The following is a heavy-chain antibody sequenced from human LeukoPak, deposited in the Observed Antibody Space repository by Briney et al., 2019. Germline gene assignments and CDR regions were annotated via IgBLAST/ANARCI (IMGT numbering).Heavy chain of an antibody. CDR1: GGSISSGGYY. CDR2: ISSSSSYT. D-gene: IGHD3-10*01. CDR3: ARDYYYGSGSSKYDY. V-gene: IGHV3-11*05. J-gene: IGHJ4*02. Sequence: LSLTCTVSGGSISSGGYYWSWIRQHPGKGLEWVSYISSSSSYTNYADSVKGRFTISRDNAKNSLYLQMNSLRAEDTAVYYCARDYYYGSGSSKYDYWGQGTLVTVSS.